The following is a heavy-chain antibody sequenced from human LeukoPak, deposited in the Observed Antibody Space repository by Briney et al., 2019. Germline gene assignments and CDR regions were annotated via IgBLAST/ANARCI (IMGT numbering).Heavy chain of an antibody. Sequence: GGSLRLSCAASGFTFSSYNMNWVRQAPGKGLEWVSYISSSSSTIYYADSVKGRFTISRDNAKNSLYVQMNSLRAEDTAVYYCARGSGSYYRSPMDVWGQGTTVTVSS. V-gene: IGHV3-48*04. D-gene: IGHD1-26*01. J-gene: IGHJ6*02. CDR3: ARGSGSYYRSPMDV. CDR1: GFTFSSYN. CDR2: ISSSSSTI.